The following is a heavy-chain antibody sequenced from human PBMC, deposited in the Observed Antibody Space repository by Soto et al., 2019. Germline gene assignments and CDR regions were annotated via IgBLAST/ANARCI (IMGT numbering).Heavy chain of an antibody. CDR3: ARLDGSGSYASDY. V-gene: IGHV5-51*01. D-gene: IGHD3-10*01. CDR2: IFPGDSDT. J-gene: IGHJ4*02. CDR1: GYSFTSYW. Sequence: PGESLKISCKASGYSFTSYWIAWVRQMPGKGLEWMGIIFPGDSDTRDSPSFQGQVTISADRSISTAYLQWSTLKASDTAMYYCARLDGSGSYASDYWGQGTQVTVSS.